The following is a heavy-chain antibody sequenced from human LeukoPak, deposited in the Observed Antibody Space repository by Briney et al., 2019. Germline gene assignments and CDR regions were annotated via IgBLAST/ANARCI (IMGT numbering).Heavy chain of an antibody. V-gene: IGHV1-18*01. CDR1: GYTFTSYG. D-gene: IGHD3-22*01. CDR3: ARGPYYYDSSGYLDYAGGFDY. J-gene: IGHJ4*02. CDR2: ISAYSGNT. Sequence: GASVKVSCKASGYTFTSYGISWVRQAPGQGLEWMGWISAYSGNTNYAQKLQGRVTMTTDTSTSTAYMELRSLRSDDTAVYYCARGPYYYDSSGYLDYAGGFDYWGQGTLVTVSS.